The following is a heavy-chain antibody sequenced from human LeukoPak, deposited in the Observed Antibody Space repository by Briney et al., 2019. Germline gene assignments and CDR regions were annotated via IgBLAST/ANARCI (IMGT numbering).Heavy chain of an antibody. CDR1: GFTFSTYS. CDR3: ARDGAAVGLYFQY. Sequence: GGSLRLSCAASGFTFSTYSMNWVRQAPGKGLEWVSYITSGSSTIYYADSVKGRFTISRDNAKNSLYLQMNSLRDEDTAVYYCARDGAAVGLYFQYWGQGTLVTVSS. J-gene: IGHJ1*01. V-gene: IGHV3-48*02. CDR2: ITSGSSTI. D-gene: IGHD6-13*01.